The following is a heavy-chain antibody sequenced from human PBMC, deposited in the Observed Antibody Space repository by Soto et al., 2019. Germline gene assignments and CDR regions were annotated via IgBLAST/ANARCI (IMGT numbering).Heavy chain of an antibody. J-gene: IGHJ4*02. CDR3: VRGTTAWRGMDY. Sequence: EMQLVESGGGFNQPGGSLRLSCAASGFTFSTYCMHWVRHTPGTGLVWVSRTCRYGRELYYADSVKGRFTISRDDAKNTLYLQMDSLRVEDTGIYYCVRGTTAWRGMDYWGQGALVTVSS. V-gene: IGHV3-74*01. CDR1: GFTFSTYC. D-gene: IGHD1-1*01. CDR2: TCRYGREL.